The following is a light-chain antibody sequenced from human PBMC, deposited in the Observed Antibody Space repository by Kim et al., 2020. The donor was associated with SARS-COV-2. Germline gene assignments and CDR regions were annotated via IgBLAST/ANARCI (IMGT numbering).Light chain of an antibody. Sequence: VSPGERATVSCRASQSLSNDLAWYQQKPGQAPRLLIYAASIRATGIPARFSGSGSGTEFTLTISSLQSEDFAVYYCQQYNNWPPSFGGGTKVEIK. CDR3: QQYNNWPPS. CDR1: QSLSND. CDR2: AAS. V-gene: IGKV3-15*01. J-gene: IGKJ4*01.